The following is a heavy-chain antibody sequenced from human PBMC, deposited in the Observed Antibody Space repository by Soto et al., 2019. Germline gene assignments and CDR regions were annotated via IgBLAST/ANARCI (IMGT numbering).Heavy chain of an antibody. V-gene: IGHV3-30-3*01. J-gene: IGHJ4*02. CDR3: ARVESSSSLGAFDY. Sequence: QVQLVESGGGVVQPGRSLRLSCAASGFTFSSYAMHWVRQAPGKGLEWVAVISYDGSNKYYADSVKGRFTISRDNSKNTLYLKMNSLTAEDTAVYYCARVESSSSLGAFDYWGQGTLVTVSS. CDR2: ISYDGSNK. D-gene: IGHD6-6*01. CDR1: GFTFSSYA.